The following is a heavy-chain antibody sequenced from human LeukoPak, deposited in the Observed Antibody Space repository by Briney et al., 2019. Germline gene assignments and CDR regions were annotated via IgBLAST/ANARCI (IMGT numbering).Heavy chain of an antibody. CDR1: GGSISSSSYY. CDR2: IYYSGTT. Sequence: TSETLSLTCTVSGGSISSSSYYWGWIRQPPGKGLEWIGSIYYSGTTYYNPYLKSRVTLSVDTSKNQFSLRLTSVTAADTAVYYRAREYSGTFDPWGQGTLVTVSS. V-gene: IGHV4-39*01. J-gene: IGHJ5*02. D-gene: IGHD1-26*01. CDR3: AREYSGTFDP.